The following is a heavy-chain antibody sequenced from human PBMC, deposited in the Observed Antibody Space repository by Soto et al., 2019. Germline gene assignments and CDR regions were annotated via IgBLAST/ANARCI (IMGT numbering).Heavy chain of an antibody. D-gene: IGHD4-17*01. J-gene: IGHJ4*02. CDR3: ARGPDDSDVPRWDH. CDR2: INLRGGTT. V-gene: IGHV1-46*02. Sequence: QVQLVQSGPEVRKPGASVRLSCATSGYNFNQYYIHWVRQAPGQGLEWMGIINLRGGTTEYAHKFRGRVTVTGDTFKRTAYMELSSLRSEDTAVYFCARGPDDSDVPRWDHWGQGTLITVSS. CDR1: GYNFNQYY.